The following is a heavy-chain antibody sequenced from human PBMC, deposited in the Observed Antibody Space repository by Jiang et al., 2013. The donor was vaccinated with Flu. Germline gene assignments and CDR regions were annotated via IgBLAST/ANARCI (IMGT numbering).Heavy chain of an antibody. CDR3: ARGGDYDFWSGYYIGGGRYYYYGMDV. Sequence: LLKPSETLSLTCAVYGGSFSGYYWSWIRQPPGKGLEWIGEINHSGSTNYNPSLKSRVTISVDTSKNQFSLKLSSVTAADTAVYYCARGGDYDFWSGYYIGGGRYYYYGMDVWGKGTTVTVSS. D-gene: IGHD3-3*01. V-gene: IGHV4-34*01. CDR1: GGSFSGYY. J-gene: IGHJ6*04. CDR2: INHSGST.